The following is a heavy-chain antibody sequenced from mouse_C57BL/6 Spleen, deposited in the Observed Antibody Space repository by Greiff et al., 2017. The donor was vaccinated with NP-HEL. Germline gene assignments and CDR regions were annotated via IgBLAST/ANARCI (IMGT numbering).Heavy chain of an antibody. CDR2: IDPENGDT. J-gene: IGHJ3*01. Sequence: EVQLQESGAELVRPGASVKLSCTASGFNIKDDYMHWVKQRPEQGLEWIGWIDPENGDTEYASKFQGKATITADTSSNTAYLQLSSLTSEDTAVYYWTPFYYGSSYAYWGQRTLVTVSA. CDR3: TPFYYGSSYAY. CDR1: GFNIKDDY. D-gene: IGHD1-1*01. V-gene: IGHV14-4*01.